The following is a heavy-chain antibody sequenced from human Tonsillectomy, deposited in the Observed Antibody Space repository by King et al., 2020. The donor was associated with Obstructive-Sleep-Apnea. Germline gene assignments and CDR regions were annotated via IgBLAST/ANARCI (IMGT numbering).Heavy chain of an antibody. V-gene: IGHV3-21*01. CDR3: ARDHGAGSYYNDY. D-gene: IGHD3-10*01. J-gene: IGHJ4*02. Sequence: VQLVESGGGLVKPGGALRLSCAASGFTFNWYNMNWVRQAPGKGLELVSYISKCGSFIFHSDLVKGRFTISRDNAKNSMFLQMNSLRAEDTAVYYCARDHGAGSYYNDYWGQGTLVTVSS. CDR2: ISKCGSFI. CDR1: GFTFNWYN.